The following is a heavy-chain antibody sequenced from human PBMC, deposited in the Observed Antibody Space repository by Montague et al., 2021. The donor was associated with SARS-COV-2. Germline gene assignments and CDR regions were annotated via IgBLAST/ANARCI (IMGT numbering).Heavy chain of an antibody. CDR3: ARSLISASGTGSNFDS. CDR2: IHYSGT. CDR1: GGSISDSNYL. V-gene: IGHV4-39*07. Sequence: SETLFLTCTVAGGSISDSNYLWGWIRQPPGKGLEWIGDIHYSGTXYNPSLRSRVTMSRDLSENQFSLKLRSVTAADTALYYCARSLISASGTGSNFDSWGQGTLVAVSS. D-gene: IGHD6-13*01. J-gene: IGHJ4*02.